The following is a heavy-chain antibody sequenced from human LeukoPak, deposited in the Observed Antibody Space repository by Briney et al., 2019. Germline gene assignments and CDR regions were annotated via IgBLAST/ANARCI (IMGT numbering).Heavy chain of an antibody. CDR3: ARSDWFDP. V-gene: IGHV3-74*01. J-gene: IGHJ5*02. Sequence: PGGSLRLSWAASGFTLSNYWMHWVRQAPGKGLVWVSRIKADGSSTSYADSVKGRFTITRDNAKNTLYLQMNSLRAEDTAVYYCARSDWFDPWGQGTLVTVSS. CDR2: IKADGSST. CDR1: GFTLSNYW.